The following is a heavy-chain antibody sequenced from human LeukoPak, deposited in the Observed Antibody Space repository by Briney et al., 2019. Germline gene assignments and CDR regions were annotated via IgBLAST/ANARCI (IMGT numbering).Heavy chain of an antibody. J-gene: IGHJ5*02. V-gene: IGHV1-2*02. CDR3: ARDSLGRLDWFDP. D-gene: IGHD3-3*01. Sequence: ASVKVSCKASGYTFTGYYMHWVRQAPGQGLEWMGWINPNSGGTNYAQKFQGRVTMTRDTSISTACMELSRLRSDDTAVYYCARDSLGRLDWFDPWGQGTLVTVSS. CDR1: GYTFTGYY. CDR2: INPNSGGT.